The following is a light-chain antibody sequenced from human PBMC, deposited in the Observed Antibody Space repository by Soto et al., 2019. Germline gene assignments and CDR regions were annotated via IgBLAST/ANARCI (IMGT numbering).Light chain of an antibody. V-gene: IGKV1-27*01. CDR1: QGISNY. J-gene: IGKJ1*01. CDR2: AAS. Sequence: DIQMTQSPSSLSASVGDRITVTCRASQGISNYLAGYQQKPGKVPKLLMYAASTLHSGVPSRFSGSGSGTDFTLAISSLQPEDVATYYCQQYNSAPRTFGQGTKAEIK. CDR3: QQYNSAPRT.